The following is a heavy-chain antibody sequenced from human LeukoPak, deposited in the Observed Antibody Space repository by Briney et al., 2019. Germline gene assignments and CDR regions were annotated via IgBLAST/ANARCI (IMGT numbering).Heavy chain of an antibody. J-gene: IGHJ6*03. CDR2: IYYSGST. V-gene: IGHV4-61*05. CDR3: ARAPVDDYSNQLRIGPQYYYMDV. D-gene: IGHD4-11*01. Sequence: SETLSLTCTVSGGSISSSNYYWGWIRQPPGKGLEWIGYIYYSGSTNYNPSLKSRVTISVDTSKNQFSLKLSSVTAADTAVYYCARAPVDDYSNQLRIGPQYYYMDVWGKGTTVTVSS. CDR1: GGSISSSNYY.